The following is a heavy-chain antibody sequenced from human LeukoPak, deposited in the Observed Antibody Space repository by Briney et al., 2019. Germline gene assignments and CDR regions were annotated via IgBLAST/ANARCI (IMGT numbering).Heavy chain of an antibody. Sequence: GGSLRLSCTASGFSVSGTLMDWVRQAPGKGLEWVSVIYDDDRTVYTDSVKGRFTISRDSSKNTVHLQMNSLRPDDSAVYYCTRDRARTQSWVEFDLWGLGTLVTVSS. J-gene: IGHJ5*02. V-gene: IGHV3-53*05. CDR3: TRDRARTQSWVEFDL. CDR2: IYDDDRT. D-gene: IGHD4-11*01. CDR1: GFSVSGTL.